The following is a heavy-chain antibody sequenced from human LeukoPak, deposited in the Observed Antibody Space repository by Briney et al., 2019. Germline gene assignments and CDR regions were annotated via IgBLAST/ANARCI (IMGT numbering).Heavy chain of an antibody. CDR3: ARGGGDGYNPFDY. D-gene: IGHD5-24*01. J-gene: IGHJ4*02. Sequence: ASVKVSCKASGYTFTGYYMHWARQAPGQGLEWMGWINPNSGGTNYAQNFQGRVTMTRDTSISTAYMELSRLTSDDTAVYYCARGGGDGYNPFDYWGQGTLVTVYS. CDR2: INPNSGGT. CDR1: GYTFTGYY. V-gene: IGHV1-2*02.